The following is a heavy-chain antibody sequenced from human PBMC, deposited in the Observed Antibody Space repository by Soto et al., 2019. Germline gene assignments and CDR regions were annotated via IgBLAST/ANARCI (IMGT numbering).Heavy chain of an antibody. CDR1: GFTFSSYA. J-gene: IGHJ5*02. V-gene: IGHV3-30-3*01. D-gene: IGHD3-3*01. Sequence: GGSLRLSCAASGFTFSSYAMHWVRQAPGKGLEWVAVISYDGSNKYYADSVKGRFTISRNNSKNTLYLQMNSLRAEDTAVYYCARGGETGYDFWSGYYTYNWFDPWGQGTLVTVSS. CDR3: ARGGETGYDFWSGYYTYNWFDP. CDR2: ISYDGSNK.